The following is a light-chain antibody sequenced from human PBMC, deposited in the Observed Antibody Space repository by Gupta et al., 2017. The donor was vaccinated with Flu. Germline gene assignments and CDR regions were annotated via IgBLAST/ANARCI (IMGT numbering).Light chain of an antibody. CDR2: DAS. Sequence: PDTLSLSPGERATLSCRASEFISSNLAWYQQRPGQAPRRLIFDASTRATGIPARFSGSGYGTEFTLTISNLQSEDFAVYYCTHYRNWPLTFGKGTKLEIK. CDR1: EFISSN. J-gene: IGKJ2*01. CDR3: THYRNWPLT. V-gene: IGKV3-15*01.